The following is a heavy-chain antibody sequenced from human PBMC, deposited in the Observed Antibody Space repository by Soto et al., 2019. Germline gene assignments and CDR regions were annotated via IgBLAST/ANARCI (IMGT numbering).Heavy chain of an antibody. Sequence: QVQLQESGPGLVKPSETLSLTCTVSGGSISSYYWSWIRQPPGKGLEWIGYIYYTGSTNYNPSLKSRVTISVDTSKNQFSLKLSSVTAADTAVYYCARGVISHTAVAGGLTWDYYYYYGMDVWGQGTTVTVSS. CDR2: IYYTGST. CDR1: GGSISSYY. D-gene: IGHD6-19*01. V-gene: IGHV4-59*01. CDR3: ARGVISHTAVAGGLTWDYYYYYGMDV. J-gene: IGHJ6*02.